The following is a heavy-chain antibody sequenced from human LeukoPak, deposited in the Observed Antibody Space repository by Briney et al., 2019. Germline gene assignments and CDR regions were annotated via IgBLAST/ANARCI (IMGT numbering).Heavy chain of an antibody. CDR1: GFTFSTYS. J-gene: IGHJ4*02. Sequence: MAGGSLRLSCAASGFTFSTYSMNWVRQAPGKGLEWVSSISGSSIYIYYADSVKGRFTISRDNAKNSLYLQMNSLRAEDTAVYYCARDPPYYDSSGYYYGYWGQGTLVTVSS. CDR2: ISGSSIYI. D-gene: IGHD3-22*01. CDR3: ARDPPYYDSSGYYYGY. V-gene: IGHV3-21*01.